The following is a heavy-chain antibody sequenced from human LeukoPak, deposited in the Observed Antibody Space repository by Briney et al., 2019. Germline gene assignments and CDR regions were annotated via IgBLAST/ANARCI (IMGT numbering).Heavy chain of an antibody. Sequence: SVKVSCKASGGTFSSYAISWVRQAPGQGLEWMGGIIPIFGTANYAQKFQGRVTITADESTSTAYMELSSLRSDDTAVYYCARTSHYVDIAATIPYGIYYFDYWGQGTLVTVSS. CDR3: ARTSHYVDIAATIPYGIYYFDY. J-gene: IGHJ4*02. CDR2: IIPIFGTA. V-gene: IGHV1-69*13. D-gene: IGHD5-12*01. CDR1: GGTFSSYA.